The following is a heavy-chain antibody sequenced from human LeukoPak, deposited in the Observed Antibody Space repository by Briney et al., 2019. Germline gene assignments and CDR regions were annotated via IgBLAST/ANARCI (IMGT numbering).Heavy chain of an antibody. CDR2: INPSGGST. J-gene: IGHJ4*02. D-gene: IGHD3-10*01. V-gene: IGHV1-46*03. CDR3: ARDTNPSSSSGYYGSGSYYNPLDY. Sequence: RASVKVSCKASGYTFTSYYMHWVRQAPGQGLEWMGIINPSGGSTSYAQKFQGRVTMTRDTSTSTVYMELSSLRSEDTAVYYCARDTNPSSSSGYYGSGSYYNPLDYWGQETLVTVSS. CDR1: GYTFTSYY.